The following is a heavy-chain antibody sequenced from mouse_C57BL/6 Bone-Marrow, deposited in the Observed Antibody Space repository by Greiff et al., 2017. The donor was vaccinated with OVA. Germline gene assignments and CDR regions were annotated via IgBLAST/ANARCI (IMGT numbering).Heavy chain of an antibody. D-gene: IGHD1-1*01. CDR1: GYSITSGYY. V-gene: IGHV3-6*01. CDR2: ISYDGSN. Sequence: EVKLQESGPGLVKPSQSLSLTCSVTGYSITSGYYWNWIRQFPGNKLEWMGYISYDGSNNYNPSLKNRISITRDTSKNQFFLKLNSVTTEDTATYYCARGPLHYYGSSYGYWYFDVWGTGTTVTVSS. CDR3: ARGPLHYYGSSYGYWYFDV. J-gene: IGHJ1*03.